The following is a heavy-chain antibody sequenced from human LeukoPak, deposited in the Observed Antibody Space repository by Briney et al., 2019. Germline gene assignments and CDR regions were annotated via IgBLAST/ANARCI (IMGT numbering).Heavy chain of an antibody. V-gene: IGHV4-38-2*02. J-gene: IGHJ4*02. Sequence: SETLSLTCTVSGDSISNYYWTWIRQPPGKGLEWIGSIYHSGSTYYNPSLKSRATISVDTSKNQFSLKLSSVTAADTAVYYCAREEGKAVAGTELAPADYFGYWGQGTLVTVSS. CDR1: GDSISNYY. D-gene: IGHD6-19*01. CDR2: IYHSGST. CDR3: AREEGKAVAGTELAPADYFGY.